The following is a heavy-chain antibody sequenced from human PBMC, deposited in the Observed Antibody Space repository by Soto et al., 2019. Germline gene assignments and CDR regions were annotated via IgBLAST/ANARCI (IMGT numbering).Heavy chain of an antibody. V-gene: IGHV4-34*01. Sequence: PSETLSLTCAVYGGSFSGYYWSWIRQPPGKGLEWIGEINHSGSTNYNPSLKSRVTISVDTAKNQFSLKLSSVTAADTAVYYCASLQQLVPDYYYYSIDFWGKGTTVTVSS. D-gene: IGHD6-6*01. CDR3: ASLQQLVPDYYYYSIDF. CDR1: GGSFSGYY. CDR2: INHSGST. J-gene: IGHJ6*03.